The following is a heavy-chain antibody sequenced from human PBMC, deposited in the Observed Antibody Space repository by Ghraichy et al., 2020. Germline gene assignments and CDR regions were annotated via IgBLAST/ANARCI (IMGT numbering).Heavy chain of an antibody. CDR1: GYTFTAYY. CDR3: ARLITISGPRHYALDA. D-gene: IGHD3-3*01. Sequence: ASVKVSCKASGYTFTAYYIHWVRQAPGQGLEWMGRINPNSGGTNYTQKFQGRVTMTRDTSISTAYMELSRLRSDDAAVYFCARLITISGPRHYALDAWGQGTTVTVSS. J-gene: IGHJ6*02. V-gene: IGHV1-2*02. CDR2: INPNSGGT.